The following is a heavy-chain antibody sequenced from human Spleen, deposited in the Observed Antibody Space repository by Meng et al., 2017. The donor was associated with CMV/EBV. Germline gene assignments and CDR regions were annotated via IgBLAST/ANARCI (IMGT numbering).Heavy chain of an antibody. V-gene: IGHV3-48*03. CDR1: GFTFIGSE. CDR3: ARDYEGLGDV. J-gene: IGHJ6*02. Sequence: GESLKISCAVSGFTFIGSEMNWIRQAPGKGPDWVSYISGSGSIIYYADSVKGRFTISRDNAKNSLYLQMNSLRVEDTAVYYCARDYEGLGDVWGQGTTVTVSS. D-gene: IGHD3-3*01. CDR2: ISGSGSII.